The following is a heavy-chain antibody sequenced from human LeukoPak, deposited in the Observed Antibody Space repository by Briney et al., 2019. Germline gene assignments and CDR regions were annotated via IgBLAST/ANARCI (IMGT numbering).Heavy chain of an antibody. D-gene: IGHD3-16*01. CDR1: GFSFNTYG. J-gene: IGHJ4*02. CDR3: AKDSFSLRTTRRGEIDY. Sequence: GGSLRLSCAASGFSFNTYGMHWVRQAPGKGLEWVAVISYDGSNKYYADSVKGRFTISRDNSKNTLYLQMNSLRAEDTAVYYCAKDSFSLRTTRRGEIDYWGQGTLVTVSS. V-gene: IGHV3-30*18. CDR2: ISYDGSNK.